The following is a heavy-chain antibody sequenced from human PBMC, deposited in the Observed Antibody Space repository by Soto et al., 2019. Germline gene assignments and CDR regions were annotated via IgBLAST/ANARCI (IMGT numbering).Heavy chain of an antibody. J-gene: IGHJ6*02. CDR2: ISSSSSYI. CDR1: GFTFSSYS. Sequence: GGSLRLSCAASGFTFSSYSMNWVRQAPGKGLEWVSSISSSSSYIYYADSVKGRLTISRDNAKNSLYLQMNSLRAEDTAVYYCAREYYDSSGYYPGYGMDVWGQGTTVTVSS. D-gene: IGHD3-22*01. CDR3: AREYYDSSGYYPGYGMDV. V-gene: IGHV3-21*01.